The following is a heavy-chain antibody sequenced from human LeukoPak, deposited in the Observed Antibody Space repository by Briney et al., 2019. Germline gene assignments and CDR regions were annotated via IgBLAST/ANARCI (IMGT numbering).Heavy chain of an antibody. V-gene: IGHV1-24*01. D-gene: IGHD3-3*01. CDR2: FDPEDGET. Sequence: ASVKVSCKVSGYTLTELSMHWVRQAPGKGLEWMGRFDPEDGETIYAQNFQGRVTMTEDTSTDTAYMELSSLRSEDTAVYYCATEGFGFWSCYLHYWGQGTLVTVSS. J-gene: IGHJ4*02. CDR3: ATEGFGFWSCYLHY. CDR1: GYTLTELS.